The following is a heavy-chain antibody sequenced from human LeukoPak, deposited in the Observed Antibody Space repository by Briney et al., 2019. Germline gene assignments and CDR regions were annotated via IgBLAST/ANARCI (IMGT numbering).Heavy chain of an antibody. CDR1: GGTFSSYA. CDR3: ARVYISSGSSRPLDY. Sequence: GASVKVSCKASGGTFSSYAISWVRQAPGQGLEWMGRIIPILGIANYAQKFQGRVTITADKSTGTAYMELSSLRSEDTAVYYCARVYISSGSSRPLDYWGQGTLVTVSS. CDR2: IIPILGIA. V-gene: IGHV1-69*04. J-gene: IGHJ4*02. D-gene: IGHD1-26*01.